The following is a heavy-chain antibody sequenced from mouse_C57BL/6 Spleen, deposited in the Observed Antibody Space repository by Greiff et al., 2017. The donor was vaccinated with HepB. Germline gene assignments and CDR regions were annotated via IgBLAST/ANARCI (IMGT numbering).Heavy chain of an antibody. Sequence: EVQLQESGGDLVKPGGSLKLSCAASGFTFSSYGMSWVRQTPDKRLEWVATISSGGSYTYYPDSVKGRFTISRDNAKNTLYLQMSSLKSEDTAMYYCARHEDYWGQGTTLTVSS. CDR1: GFTFSSYG. V-gene: IGHV5-6*01. CDR3: ARHEDY. J-gene: IGHJ2*01. CDR2: ISSGGSYT.